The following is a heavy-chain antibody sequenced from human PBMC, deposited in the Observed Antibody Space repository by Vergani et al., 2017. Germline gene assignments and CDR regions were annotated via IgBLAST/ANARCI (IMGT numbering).Heavy chain of an antibody. J-gene: IGHJ4*02. D-gene: IGHD6-19*01. V-gene: IGHV3-23*01. CDR3: AKDPWNIAVGDGAVAGTVDY. CDR2: ISGSGGST. Sequence: EVQLLESGGGLVQPGGSLRLSCAASGFTFSSYAMSWVRQAPGKGLEWVSAISGSGGSTYYADSVKGRFTISRDNSKNTLYLQMNSLRAEDTAVYYCAKDPWNIAVGDGAVAGTVDYWGQGTLVTVSS. CDR1: GFTFSSYA.